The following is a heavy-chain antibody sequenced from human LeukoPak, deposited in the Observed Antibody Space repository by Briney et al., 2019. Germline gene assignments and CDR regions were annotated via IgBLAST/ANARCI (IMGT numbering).Heavy chain of an antibody. D-gene: IGHD2-15*01. CDR3: ASDQRGCSGGSCYSRAFDI. CDR1: GFSFSRYW. J-gene: IGHJ3*02. Sequence: GGSLRLSCAASGFSFSRYWMHWVRQAPGKGLVWVSRINSDGSSTSYADSVKGRFTVSRDNAKNTLYLQMNSLRAEDTAVYYCASDQRGCSGGSCYSRAFDIWGQGTMVTVSS. V-gene: IGHV3-74*01. CDR2: INSDGSST.